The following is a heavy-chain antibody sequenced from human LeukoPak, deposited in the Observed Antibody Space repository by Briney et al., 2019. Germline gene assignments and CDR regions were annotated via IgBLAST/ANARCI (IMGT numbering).Heavy chain of an antibody. V-gene: IGHV5-51*01. CDR1: GYSFTSYW. CDR3: ARQDRSRPWVYSSSFEAFDY. CDR2: IYPGDSDT. D-gene: IGHD6-13*01. J-gene: IGHJ4*02. Sequence: GESLKISCKGSGYSFTSYWIGWVRQMPGKGLEWMGIIYPGDSDTRYSPSFQGQVTISADKSISTAYLQWSSLKASDTAMYYCARQDRSRPWVYSSSFEAFDYWGQGTLVTVSS.